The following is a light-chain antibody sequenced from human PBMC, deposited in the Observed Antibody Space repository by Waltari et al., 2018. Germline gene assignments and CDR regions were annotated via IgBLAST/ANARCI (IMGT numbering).Light chain of an antibody. CDR2: SNN. Sequence: QSVLTQPPSASGTPGQRVTISCSGSSSNIGSNSVNCYHHLPGAAPKLLIYSNNQRPAGVPDRCSGSKAGTAASLAISGLQSDDEGDYHCSSWDDTLRGPIFGGGTRLTVL. J-gene: IGLJ2*01. V-gene: IGLV1-44*01. CDR3: SSWDDTLRGPI. CDR1: SSNIGSNS.